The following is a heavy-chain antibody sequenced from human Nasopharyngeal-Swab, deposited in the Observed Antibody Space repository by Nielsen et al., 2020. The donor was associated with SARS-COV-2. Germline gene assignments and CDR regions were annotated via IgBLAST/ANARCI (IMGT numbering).Heavy chain of an antibody. J-gene: IGHJ3*02. CDR2: IYYSGST. Sequence: WIRQPPGKGLEWIGYIYYSGSTYYNPSLKSRLTISVDTSKNQFSLKLSSVTAADTAVYYRARAARYSSTWSLPYDAFDIWGQGTMVTVSS. CDR3: ARAARYSSTWSLPYDAFDI. V-gene: IGHV4-31*02. D-gene: IGHD6-13*01.